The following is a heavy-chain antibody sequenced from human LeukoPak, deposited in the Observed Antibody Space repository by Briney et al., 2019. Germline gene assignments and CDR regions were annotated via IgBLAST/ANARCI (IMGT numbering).Heavy chain of an antibody. Sequence: ASVKVSCKVPGYTLTELSMHWVRQAPGKGLEWMGGFDPEDGETIYAQKFQGRVTMTEDTSTDTAYMELSSLRSEDTAVYYCATDGSRLYNFDCWGQGTLVTVSS. D-gene: IGHD1-26*01. CDR3: ATDGSRLYNFDC. CDR2: FDPEDGET. J-gene: IGHJ4*02. V-gene: IGHV1-24*01. CDR1: GYTLTELS.